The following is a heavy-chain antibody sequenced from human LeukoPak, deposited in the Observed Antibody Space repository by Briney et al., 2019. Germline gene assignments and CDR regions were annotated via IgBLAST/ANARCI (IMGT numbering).Heavy chain of an antibody. J-gene: IGHJ4*02. CDR2: INTNTGNP. CDR3: ARDYFDSSFDY. Sequence: ASVKVSCKASGYTFSGYYIHWVRQAPGQGLEWMGWINTNTGNPTYAQGFTGRFVFSLDTSVSTAYLQISSLKAEDTAVYYCARDYFDSSFDYWGQGTLVTVSS. CDR1: GYTFSGYY. V-gene: IGHV7-4-1*02. D-gene: IGHD3-22*01.